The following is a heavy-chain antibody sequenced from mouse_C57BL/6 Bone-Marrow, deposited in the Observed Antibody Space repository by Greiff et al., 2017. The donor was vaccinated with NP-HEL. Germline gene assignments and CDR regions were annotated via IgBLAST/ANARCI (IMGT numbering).Heavy chain of an antibody. CDR2: ISYDGSN. J-gene: IGHJ3*01. CDR1: GYSITSGYY. V-gene: IGHV3-6*01. D-gene: IGHD2-4*01. Sequence: ESGPGLVKPSQSLSLTCSVTGYSITSGYYWNWIRQFPGNKLEWMGYISYDGSNNYNPSLKNRISITRDTSKNQFFLKLNSVTTEDTATYYCALYDYDEAYWGQGTLVTVSA. CDR3: ALYDYDEAY.